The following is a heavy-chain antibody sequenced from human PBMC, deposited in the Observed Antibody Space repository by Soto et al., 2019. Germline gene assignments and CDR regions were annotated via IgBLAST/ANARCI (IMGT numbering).Heavy chain of an antibody. Sequence: AGGSLRLSCAASGFTFSNAWMNWVRQAPGKGLEWVGRIKSKSDGETTDYAAPVKGRFTISRDDSKNTPYLQMNSLKTEDTAVYYCTTGLTYYYDSSGYYWAGGMDVWGQGITVTVSS. CDR1: GFTFSNAW. CDR2: IKSKSDGETT. D-gene: IGHD3-22*01. J-gene: IGHJ6*02. V-gene: IGHV3-15*01. CDR3: TTGLTYYYDSSGYYWAGGMDV.